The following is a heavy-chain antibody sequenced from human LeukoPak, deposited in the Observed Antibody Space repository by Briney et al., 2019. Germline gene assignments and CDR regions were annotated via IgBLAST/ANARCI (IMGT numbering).Heavy chain of an antibody. J-gene: IGHJ4*02. CDR2: INPNSGGT. CDR1: GYTFAGYY. CDR3: ARDITMVRGSMRY. D-gene: IGHD3-10*01. V-gene: IGHV1-2*02. Sequence: GASVKVSCKASGYTFAGYYMHWVRQAPGQGLEWMGWINPNSGGTNYAQKLQGRVTMTTDTSTSTAYMELRSLRSDDTAVYYCARDITMVRGSMRYWGQGTLVTVSS.